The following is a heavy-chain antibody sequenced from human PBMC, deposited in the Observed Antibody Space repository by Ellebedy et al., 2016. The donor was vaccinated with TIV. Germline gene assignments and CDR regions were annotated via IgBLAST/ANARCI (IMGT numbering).Heavy chain of an antibody. V-gene: IGHV4-59*01. CDR2: IYYSGST. D-gene: IGHD3-9*01. J-gene: IGHJ6*02. Sequence: GSLRLSXTVSGGSISSYYWSWIRQPPGKGLEWIGYIYYSGSTNYNPSLKSRVTISVDTSKNQFSLKLSSVTAADTAVYYCARGSGDILTGYYSRYGMDVWGQGTTVTVSS. CDR3: ARGSGDILTGYYSRYGMDV. CDR1: GGSISSYY.